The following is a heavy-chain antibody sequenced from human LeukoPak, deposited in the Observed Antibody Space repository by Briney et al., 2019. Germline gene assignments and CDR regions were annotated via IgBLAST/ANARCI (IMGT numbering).Heavy chain of an antibody. CDR3: ASLDTAKQPLANH. D-gene: IGHD5-18*01. CDR1: GFTFSNAY. V-gene: IGHV3-7*03. J-gene: IGHJ5*02. Sequence: PGGSLRLSCAASGFTFSNAYMNWVRQAPGKGLEWVANIREERGQEYYVDSVKGRFTISKNSAKNSLYLQMNTLRVEDTAMYYCASLDTAKQPLANHWGQGTLVTVSS. CDR2: IREERGQE.